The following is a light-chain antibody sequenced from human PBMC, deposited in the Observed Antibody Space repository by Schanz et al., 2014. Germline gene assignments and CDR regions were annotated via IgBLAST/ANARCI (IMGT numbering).Light chain of an antibody. CDR1: QSVFNNY. CDR3: QQYGRAPKT. V-gene: IGKV3-20*01. Sequence: EIVMTQSPATLSVSPGERATLSCRASQSVFNNYLAWFQQKPGQAPRLLIFGASSRATGVPDRFSASGSGTDFTLTISRLEPEDFAVYHCQQYGRAPKTFGQGTNVEIK. J-gene: IGKJ1*01. CDR2: GAS.